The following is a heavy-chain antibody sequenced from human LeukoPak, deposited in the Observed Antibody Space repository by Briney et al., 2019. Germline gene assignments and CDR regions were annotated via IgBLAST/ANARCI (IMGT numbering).Heavy chain of an antibody. V-gene: IGHV6-1*01. D-gene: IGHD1-26*01. CDR2: TYYASKWYN. CDR3: ARKIVGADYIDV. CDR1: GDSVSSNSST. Sequence: SQTLSLTCAISGDSVSSNSSTWNWIRQSPSRGLEWLGRTYYASKWYNDYAVSVKSRIAINPDTSKNQFSLQLNSVTPEDTAVYYCARKIVGADYIDVWGKGTTVTVSS. J-gene: IGHJ6*03.